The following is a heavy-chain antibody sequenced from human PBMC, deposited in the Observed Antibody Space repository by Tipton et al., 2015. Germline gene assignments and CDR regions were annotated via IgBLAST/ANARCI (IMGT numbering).Heavy chain of an antibody. CDR3: ACQDYDSLTRDYQTVDY. Sequence: TLSLTCTVSGYSISSGYYWGWIRQPPGKGLEWIGSMHHSGNTYYNPSLKSRVTMSRDTSKNQFSLKLTSVTAADTAVYYCACQDYDSLTRDYQTVDYWGQGTLVTVSS. CDR1: GYSISSGYY. D-gene: IGHD3-9*01. J-gene: IGHJ4*02. CDR2: MHHSGNT. V-gene: IGHV4-38-2*02.